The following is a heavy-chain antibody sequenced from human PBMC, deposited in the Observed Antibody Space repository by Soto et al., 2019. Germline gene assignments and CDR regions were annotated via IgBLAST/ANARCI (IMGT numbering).Heavy chain of an antibody. V-gene: IGHV1-69*02. CDR3: ARSGSSGYYLDY. CDR2: IIPILGIA. CDR1: GGTLSSYT. Sequence: SVKVSCKASGGTLSSYTISWVRQAPGQGLEWMGRIIPILGIANYAQKFQGRVTITADKSTSTAYMELSSLRSEDTAVYYCARSGSSGYYLDYWGQGTLVTVSS. J-gene: IGHJ4*02. D-gene: IGHD3-22*01.